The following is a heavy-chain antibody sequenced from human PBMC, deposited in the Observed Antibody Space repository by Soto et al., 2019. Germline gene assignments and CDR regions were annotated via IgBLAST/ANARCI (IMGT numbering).Heavy chain of an antibody. CDR2: INADYGNT. CDR3: ARVSYDSSGYYYYFDY. V-gene: IGHV1-3*01. CDR1: GYTFSSSA. D-gene: IGHD3-22*01. J-gene: IGHJ4*02. Sequence: ASVKVSCKASGYTFSSSAMHWVRQAPGQRLEWMGWINADYGNTNYAQKLQDRVTMSRDTSTSTAYMELRSLRSDDTAVYYCARVSYDSSGYYYYFDYWGQGTLVTVSS.